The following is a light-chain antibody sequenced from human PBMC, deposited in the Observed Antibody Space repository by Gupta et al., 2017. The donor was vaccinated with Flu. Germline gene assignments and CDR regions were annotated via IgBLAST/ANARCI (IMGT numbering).Light chain of an antibody. CDR3: FSTDNSGNHRL. Sequence: SSALPPPPSVSVSPGQTARITCSGDALPKKYAYWYQQKSGQAPVLVIYEDSKRPSGIPARFSGSTSGTMASLTISEAQGEDEADYYCFSTDNSGNHRLFGGGTKLTVL. CDR1: ALPKKY. CDR2: EDS. V-gene: IGLV3-10*01. J-gene: IGLJ3*02.